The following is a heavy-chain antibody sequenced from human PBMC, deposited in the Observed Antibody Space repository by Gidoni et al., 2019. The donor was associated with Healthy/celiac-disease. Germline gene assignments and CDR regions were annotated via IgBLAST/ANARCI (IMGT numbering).Heavy chain of an antibody. CDR2: INHSGST. D-gene: IGHD3-10*01. J-gene: IGHJ6*02. CDR1: GGSFSGYY. V-gene: IGHV4-34*01. CDR3: ARVRRGGSGSYGYYYYGMDV. Sequence: QVQLQQWGAGLLKPSETLSLTCAVYGGSFSGYYWSWIRQPPGKGLEWIGEINHSGSTNYNPSLKSRVTISVDTSKNQFSLKLSSVTAADTAVYYCARVRRGGSGSYGYYYYGMDVWGQGTTVTVSS.